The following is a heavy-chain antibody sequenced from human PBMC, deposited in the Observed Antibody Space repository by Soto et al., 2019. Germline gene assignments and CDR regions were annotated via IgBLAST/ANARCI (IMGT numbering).Heavy chain of an antibody. CDR3: AIFPVGVNFDYFGMVV. Sequence: QVQLRESGPGLVKPSGTLSLTCAVSGGSISSNHWWNWVRQSPGKGLEWIGEIYHSGSTNDNLSLKRRITMSVDKSNSQFSLRLNSVTAADTATDFWAIFPVGVNFDYFGMVVWGQGTTVTVSS. CDR2: IYHSGST. D-gene: IGHD2-21*01. J-gene: IGHJ6*02. CDR1: GGSISSNHW. V-gene: IGHV4-4*02.